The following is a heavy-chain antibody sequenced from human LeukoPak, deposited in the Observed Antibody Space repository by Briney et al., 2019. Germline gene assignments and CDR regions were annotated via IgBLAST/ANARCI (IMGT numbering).Heavy chain of an antibody. D-gene: IGHD3-22*01. CDR3: ARDYYDSSGYFSSELDY. CDR2: ISYDGSNK. V-gene: IGHV3-30*03. CDR1: GFTFSSYS. Sequence: GGSLRLSCAASGFTFSSYSMNWVRQAPGKGLEWVAVISYDGSNKYYADSVKGRFTISRDNSKNTLYLQMNSLRAEDTAVYYCARDYYDSSGYFSSELDYWGQGTLVTVSS. J-gene: IGHJ4*02.